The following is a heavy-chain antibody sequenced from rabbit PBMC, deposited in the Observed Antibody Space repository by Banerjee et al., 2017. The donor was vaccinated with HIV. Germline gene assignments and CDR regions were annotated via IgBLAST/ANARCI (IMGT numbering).Heavy chain of an antibody. CDR1: GFSFSSSYW. CDR3: ARGTDYYGFAL. Sequence: QSLEESGGDLVKPGASLTLTCTASGFSFSSSYWICWVRQAPGKGLEWIACIRSDSRGSTYYASWAKGRFTISKTSSTTVTLQMTSLTAADTATYFCARGTDYYGFALWGQGTLVTVS. D-gene: IGHD1-1*01. J-gene: IGHJ4*01. CDR2: IRSDSRGST. V-gene: IGHV1S40*01.